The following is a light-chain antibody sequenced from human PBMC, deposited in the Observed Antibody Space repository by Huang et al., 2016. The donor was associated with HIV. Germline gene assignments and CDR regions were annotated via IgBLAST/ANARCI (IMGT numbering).Light chain of an antibody. CDR3: QESYSTLWT. CDR2: AAS. CDR1: QSITRY. Sequence: EIQMTQSPSSLSASVGDRVTITCRASQSITRYLSWYQQKPVKAPKLLIFAASSLQSGVPSRFSGSGSGTEFTLTISTLQPEDFATYYCQESYSTLWTFGQGTKVE. J-gene: IGKJ1*01. V-gene: IGKV1-39*01.